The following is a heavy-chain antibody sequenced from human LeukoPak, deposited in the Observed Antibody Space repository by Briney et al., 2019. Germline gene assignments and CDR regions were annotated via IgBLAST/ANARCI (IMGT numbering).Heavy chain of an antibody. CDR1: GFTFTDYY. J-gene: IGHJ6*02. Sequence: GGSLRLSCTASGFTFTDYYMTWIRQAPGEGLEWVSYISGVASDIFYADSVKGRFTIARDNDKNSVYLQMNSLRAEDTAVYYCARGGAHGMDVWGQGTTVTVSS. D-gene: IGHD1-26*01. CDR2: ISGVASDI. V-gene: IGHV3-11*01. CDR3: ARGGAHGMDV.